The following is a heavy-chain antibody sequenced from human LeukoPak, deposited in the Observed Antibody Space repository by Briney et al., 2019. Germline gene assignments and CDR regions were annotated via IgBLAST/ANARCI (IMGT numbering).Heavy chain of an antibody. Sequence: GGSLRLSCAASGFTFSSYGMHWVRQAPGKGLEWVAFIRYDGSNKYYADSVKGRFTISRDNSKNTLYLQMNSLRAEDTAVYYCANPYDFWSGYYRVEYFDYWGQGTLVTVSS. D-gene: IGHD3-3*01. J-gene: IGHJ4*02. CDR2: IRYDGSNK. V-gene: IGHV3-30*02. CDR1: GFTFSSYG. CDR3: ANPYDFWSGYYRVEYFDY.